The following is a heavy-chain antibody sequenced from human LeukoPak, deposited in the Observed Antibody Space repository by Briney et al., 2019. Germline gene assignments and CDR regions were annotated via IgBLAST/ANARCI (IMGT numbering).Heavy chain of an antibody. J-gene: IGHJ5*02. CDR3: ARASTPPYGDEFWNWFDP. V-gene: IGHV1-2*02. Sequence: ASVKVSCNASGYTFTGYYMHWMRQAPVQGLEWMGWINPNSGGTKYAQKFQGRVTMTRDTSISTAYMELSRLRSDDTAVYYCARASTPPYGDEFWNWFDPWGQGTLVTVSS. CDR1: GYTFTGYY. CDR2: INPNSGGT. D-gene: IGHD4-17*01.